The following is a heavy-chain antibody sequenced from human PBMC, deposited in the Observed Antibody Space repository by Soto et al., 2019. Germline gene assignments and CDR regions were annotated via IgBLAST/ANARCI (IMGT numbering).Heavy chain of an antibody. CDR3: ARHGVLGITSSYYYMDV. CDR2: IYPANADT. D-gene: IGHD3-10*01. J-gene: IGHJ6*03. Sequence: GESLKISCKSSGYNFTNYWIAWVRQMPGRGMEWMGIIYPANADTRYSPSFQGQVTILADQSTSTAYLQWSSLKASDTAIYYCARHGVLGITSSYYYMDVWGKASPVTV. CDR1: GYNFTNYW. V-gene: IGHV5-51*01.